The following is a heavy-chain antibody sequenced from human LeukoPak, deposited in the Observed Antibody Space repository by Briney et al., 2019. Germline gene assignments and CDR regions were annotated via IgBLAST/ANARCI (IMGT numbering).Heavy chain of an antibody. CDR3: ARSGYSYGSALAVWYYMDV. J-gene: IGHJ6*03. CDR2: INHSGSS. CDR1: GGSFSGYY. Sequence: SETLSLTCAVYGGSFSGYYWSWIRQPPGKGLEWIGEINHSGSSKYIPSLKSRVTISVDTSKNQFSLKLSSVTAADTAVYYCARSGYSYGSALAVWYYMDVWGKGTTVTISS. V-gene: IGHV4-34*01. D-gene: IGHD5-18*01.